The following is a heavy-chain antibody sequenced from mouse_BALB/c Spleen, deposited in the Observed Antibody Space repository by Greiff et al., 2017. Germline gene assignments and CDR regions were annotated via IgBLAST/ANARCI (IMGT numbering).Heavy chain of an antibody. Sequence: QVQLQQPGAELVKPGASVKLSCKASGYTFTSYWMHWVKQRPGQGLEWIGEIDPSDSYTNYNQKFKGKATLTVDKSSSTAYMQLSSLTSEDSAVYYCARYYDGYLWGQGTTLTVSS. J-gene: IGHJ2*01. V-gene: IGHV1-69*02. CDR1: GYTFTSYW. CDR3: ARYYDGYL. CDR2: IDPSDSYT. D-gene: IGHD2-3*01.